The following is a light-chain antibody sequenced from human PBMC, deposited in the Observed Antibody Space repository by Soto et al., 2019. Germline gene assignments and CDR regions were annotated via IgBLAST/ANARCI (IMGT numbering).Light chain of an antibody. J-gene: IGKJ2*01. CDR1: QSVSSSD. V-gene: IGKV3-20*01. CDR2: GAS. Sequence: EIVLTQSPGTLSLSPGEWATLSCRASQSVSSSDLAWYQQKPGQAPRLLIYGASSRATGIPGRFSGSGSGTDFTLTISRLESEDFAVYYCQHYCTSPPYTFGQGTKLEIK. CDR3: QHYCTSPPYT.